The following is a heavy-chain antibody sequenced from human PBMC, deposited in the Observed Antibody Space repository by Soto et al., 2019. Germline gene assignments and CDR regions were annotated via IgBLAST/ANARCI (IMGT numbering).Heavy chain of an antibody. Sequence: SETLSLTCTVSGGSISSYYWSWIRQPPGKGLEWIGYIYYSGSTNYNPSLKSRVTISVDTSKNQFSLKLSSVTAADTAVYYCARDSYYDPPSGKYFDLWGRGTLVTVS. V-gene: IGHV4-59*01. CDR3: ARDSYYDPPSGKYFDL. CDR1: GGSISSYY. D-gene: IGHD3-22*01. CDR2: IYYSGST. J-gene: IGHJ2*01.